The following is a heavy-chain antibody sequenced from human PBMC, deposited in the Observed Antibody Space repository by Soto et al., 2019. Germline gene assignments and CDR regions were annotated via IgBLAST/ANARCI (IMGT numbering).Heavy chain of an antibody. D-gene: IGHD2-15*01. Sequence: GASVKVSCKASGGTFSSYAISWVRQAPGQGLEWMGGIIPIFGTANYAQKFQGRVTITADESTSTAYMELSSLRSEDTAVYYCARYAEGYCSGGSCHSPWAPFDYWGQGTLVTV. V-gene: IGHV1-69*13. CDR1: GGTFSSYA. J-gene: IGHJ4*02. CDR2: IIPIFGTA. CDR3: ARYAEGYCSGGSCHSPWAPFDY.